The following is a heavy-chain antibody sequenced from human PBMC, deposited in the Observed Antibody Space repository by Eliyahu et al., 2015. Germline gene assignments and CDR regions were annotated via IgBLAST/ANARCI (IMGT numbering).Heavy chain of an antibody. D-gene: IGHD4-11*01. CDR3: ARGLQAQNYYYYMDV. CDR2: INHSGST. V-gene: IGHV4-34*01. Sequence: QVQLQQWGAGLLKPSETLXXTCAXXGGSXSGYXXSWXRQPPGKGLEWIGEINHSGSTNYXPSLKSRVTISVDTPKNQFSLKLNSVTAADTAVYYCARGLQAQNYYYYMDVWGKGTTVTVSS. J-gene: IGHJ6*03. CDR1: GGSXSGYX.